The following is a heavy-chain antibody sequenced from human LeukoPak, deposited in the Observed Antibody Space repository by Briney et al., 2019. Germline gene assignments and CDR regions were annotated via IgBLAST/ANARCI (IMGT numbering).Heavy chain of an antibody. V-gene: IGHV1-46*01. J-gene: IGHJ4*02. D-gene: IGHD3-22*01. CDR3: AREARYYYDSSGYLDY. CDR2: INPSGGST. Sequence: GASVKVSCKASGYTFTSYYMHWVRQAPGQGLEWMGIINPSGGSTSYAQKFQGRVTMTRDTSTSTVYMELSSLRSEDTAVYYCAREARYYYDSSGYLDYWGQGTLVTVSS. CDR1: GYTFTSYY.